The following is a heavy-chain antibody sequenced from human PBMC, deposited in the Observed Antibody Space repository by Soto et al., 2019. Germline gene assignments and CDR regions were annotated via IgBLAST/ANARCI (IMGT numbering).Heavy chain of an antibody. J-gene: IGHJ4*02. D-gene: IGHD6-13*01. CDR1: GDRVSSNIPA. CDR2: TYYRSKWNT. Sequence: SQTLSLTCVISGDRVSSNIPAWNWIRQSPSRGLEWLGRTYYRSKWNTDYAVSVKSRIIIHPDPSKNQFYLKLSSVTASDTAMYYCARPGSTSRWFYFDTWGRGTQVTVSS. V-gene: IGHV6-1*01. CDR3: ARPGSTSRWFYFDT.